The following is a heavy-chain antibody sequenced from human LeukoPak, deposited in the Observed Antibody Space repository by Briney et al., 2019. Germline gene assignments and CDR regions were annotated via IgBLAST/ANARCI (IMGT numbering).Heavy chain of an antibody. CDR1: GFTFSTYE. Sequence: PGGSLRLSCAASGFTFSTYEINWVRQAPGKGLEWLSHISTSGSSIHYADSVKGRFTISRDNAKNTPYLQMNSLRAEDTAVYYCARDQKQWLVPLSLPDYWGQGTLVTVSS. V-gene: IGHV3-48*03. D-gene: IGHD6-19*01. CDR3: ARDQKQWLVPLSLPDY. CDR2: ISTSGSSI. J-gene: IGHJ4*02.